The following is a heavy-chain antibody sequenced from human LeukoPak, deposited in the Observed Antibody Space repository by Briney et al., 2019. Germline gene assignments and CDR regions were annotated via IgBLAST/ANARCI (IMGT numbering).Heavy chain of an antibody. D-gene: IGHD4-17*01. CDR1: GFTFSSYG. J-gene: IGHJ4*02. V-gene: IGHV3-33*01. CDR2: ILSDGSKE. Sequence: GGSLRLSCAASGFTFSSYGMHWVRQAPGKGLEWVAVILSDGSKEFYTDSVKGRFTISRDNSKNTLSLQMDSLRAEDTAVYYCARLRGGNGDSGGALDYWGQGTLVTVSS. CDR3: ARLRGGNGDSGGALDY.